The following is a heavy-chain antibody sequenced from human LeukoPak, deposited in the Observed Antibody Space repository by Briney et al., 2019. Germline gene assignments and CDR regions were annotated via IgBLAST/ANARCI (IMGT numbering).Heavy chain of an antibody. CDR1: GFTFRSYV. Sequence: PGGSLRLSSGASGFTFRSYVMNWVRQAPGKGLEWVSYISSSGTTIYYADSVKGRFTISRDNAKNSLYLQMSSLRAEDTAVYYCAKALATRHIDVWGQGTTVTVSS. V-gene: IGHV3-48*03. CDR2: ISSSGTTI. J-gene: IGHJ6*02. CDR3: AKALATRHIDV.